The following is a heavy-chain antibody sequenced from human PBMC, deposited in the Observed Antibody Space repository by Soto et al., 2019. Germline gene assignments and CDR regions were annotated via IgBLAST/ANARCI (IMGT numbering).Heavy chain of an antibody. CDR3: ARGSYYNFWSGYSWFDP. D-gene: IGHD3-3*01. Sequence: QVQLQESGPGLVKPSQTLSLTCTVSGGSISSDAYYWSWIRQHPGKGLEWIGYIYYSGSTYYNPSLKCRVAISVDTSNNQFSLKLSSVTAADTAVYYCARGSYYNFWSGYSWFDPWGQGTLVTVSS. V-gene: IGHV4-31*03. CDR1: GGSISSDAYY. CDR2: IYYSGST. J-gene: IGHJ5*02.